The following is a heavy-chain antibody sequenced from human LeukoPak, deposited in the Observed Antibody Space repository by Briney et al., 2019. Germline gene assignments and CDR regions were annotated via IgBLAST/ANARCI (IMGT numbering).Heavy chain of an antibody. CDR1: GGTFSSYA. J-gene: IGHJ4*02. Sequence: GASVKVSCKASGGTFSSYAISWVRQAPGQGLEWMGGIIPIFGTANYAQKFQGRVTITADESTSTAYMELSSLRSEDTAMYYCARDFGGEYYFDYWGQGTLVTVSS. CDR3: ARDFGGEYYFDY. D-gene: IGHD3-16*01. CDR2: IIPIFGTA. V-gene: IGHV1-69*13.